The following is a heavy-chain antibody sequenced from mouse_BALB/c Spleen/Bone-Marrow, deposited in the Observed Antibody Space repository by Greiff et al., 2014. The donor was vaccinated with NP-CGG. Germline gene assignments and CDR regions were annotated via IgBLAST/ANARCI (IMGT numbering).Heavy chain of an antibody. CDR2: IYPYNGGT. CDR1: GYTFTDYN. J-gene: IGHJ2*01. D-gene: IGHD4-1*01. CDR3: ARLGRDY. V-gene: IGHV1S29*02. Sequence: VHVKQSGPELVKPGASVKISCKASGYTFTDYNMQWVKQSHGKSLEWIGYIYPYNGGTGYNQKFKSKATLTVDNSSSTAYMELRSLTSEDSAVYYCARLGRDYWGQGTTLTVSS.